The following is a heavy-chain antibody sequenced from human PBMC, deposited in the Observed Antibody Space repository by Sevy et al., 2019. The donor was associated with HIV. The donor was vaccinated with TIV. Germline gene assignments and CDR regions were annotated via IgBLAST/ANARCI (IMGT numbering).Heavy chain of an antibody. D-gene: IGHD3-22*01. Sequence: ASVKVSCKASGGTFSSYAISWVRQAPGQGLEWMGGIIPIFGTANYAQKFQGRVTITADKSTSTAYMELSSLRSEDTAVYYCARVKDYCDSSGHGAFDIWGQGTMVTVS. V-gene: IGHV1-69*06. J-gene: IGHJ3*02. CDR2: IIPIFGTA. CDR1: GGTFSSYA. CDR3: ARVKDYCDSSGHGAFDI.